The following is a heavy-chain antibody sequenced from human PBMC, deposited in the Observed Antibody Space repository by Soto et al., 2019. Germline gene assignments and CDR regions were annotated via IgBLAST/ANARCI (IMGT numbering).Heavy chain of an antibody. J-gene: IGHJ6*03. D-gene: IGHD2-2*01. CDR3: ARDQGRYCSSTSCYDRYYYYMDV. V-gene: IGHV3-21*01. Sequence: GSLRLSCAASGFTFSSYSMNWVRQAPGKGLEWVSSISSSSSYIYYADSVKGRFTISRDNAKNSLYLQMKSLRAEDTAVYYCARDQGRYCSSTSCYDRYYYYMDVWGKGTTVTVSS. CDR2: ISSSSSYI. CDR1: GFTFSSYS.